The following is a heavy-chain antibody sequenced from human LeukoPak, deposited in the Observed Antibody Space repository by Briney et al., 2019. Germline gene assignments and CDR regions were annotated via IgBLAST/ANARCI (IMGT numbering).Heavy chain of an antibody. CDR1: GFTFSHFA. V-gene: IGHV3-30*03. CDR3: VRGSKIRGVLPEGEFDY. J-gene: IGHJ4*02. Sequence: GGSLRLSCAASGFTFSHFAMHWVRQAPGKGLEWVAVISYDGKKNYYADSVKGRFTLTRDDSANTLYLQINSLRAEDTAVYYCVRGSKIRGVLPEGEFDYWGQGALVTVSS. D-gene: IGHD3-10*01. CDR2: ISYDGKKN.